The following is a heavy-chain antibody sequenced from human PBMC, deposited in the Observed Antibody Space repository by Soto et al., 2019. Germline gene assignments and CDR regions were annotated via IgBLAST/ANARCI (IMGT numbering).Heavy chain of an antibody. CDR1: GFTFSNAW. J-gene: IGHJ3*02. Sequence: GGSLRLSCAASGFTFSNAWMSWVRQAPGKGLEWVGRIKSKTDGGTTDYAAPVKGRSTISRDDSKNTLYLQMNSLKTEDTAVYYCTTRITMIVVGTTYAFDIWGQGTMVTVSS. V-gene: IGHV3-15*01. CDR2: IKSKTDGGTT. CDR3: TTRITMIVVGTTYAFDI. D-gene: IGHD3-22*01.